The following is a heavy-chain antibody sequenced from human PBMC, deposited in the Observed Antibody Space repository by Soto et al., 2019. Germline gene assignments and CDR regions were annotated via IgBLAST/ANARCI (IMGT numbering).Heavy chain of an antibody. CDR1: GFTFSSYG. V-gene: IGHV3-30*18. D-gene: IGHD4-4*01. CDR3: AKATTEDFYSNYFDY. Sequence: GGSLRLSCAASGFTFSSYGMHWVRQAPGKGLEWVAVISYDGSNKYYADSVKGRFTISRDNSKNTLYLQMNSLRAEDTAVYYCAKATTEDFYSNYFDYWGQGTLVTVSS. CDR2: ISYDGSNK. J-gene: IGHJ4*02.